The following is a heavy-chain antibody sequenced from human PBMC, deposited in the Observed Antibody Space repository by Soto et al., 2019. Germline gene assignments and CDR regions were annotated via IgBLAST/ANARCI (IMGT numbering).Heavy chain of an antibody. D-gene: IGHD3-10*01. Sequence: EVQLVESGGGLVKPGGSLRLSCAASGFTFSSYSMNWVRQAPGKGLEWVSSISSSSSYIYYADSVKGRFTISRDNAKNSLYLQMNSLRAEDTAVHYCAITPTVRGVIDGDYWGQGTLVTVSS. J-gene: IGHJ4*02. CDR1: GFTFSSYS. CDR2: ISSSSSYI. CDR3: AITPTVRGVIDGDY. V-gene: IGHV3-21*01.